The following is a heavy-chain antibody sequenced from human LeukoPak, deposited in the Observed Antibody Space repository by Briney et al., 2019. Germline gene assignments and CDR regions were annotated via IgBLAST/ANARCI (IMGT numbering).Heavy chain of an antibody. CDR1: GGSISSYY. D-gene: IGHD6-13*01. CDR3: ARHWRQQLVTWFDP. V-gene: IGHV4-59*08. CDR2: IYYSGST. J-gene: IGHJ5*02. Sequence: SETLSLTCTVSGGSISSYYWSWIRQPPGKGLEWIGYIYYSGSTNYNPSLKSRVTISVDTSKNQFSLKLSSVTAADTAVYYCARHWRQQLVTWFDPWGQGTLVTVSS.